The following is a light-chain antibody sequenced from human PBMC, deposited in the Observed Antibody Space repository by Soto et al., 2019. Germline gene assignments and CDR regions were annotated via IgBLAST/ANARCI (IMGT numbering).Light chain of an antibody. CDR1: SSDFGGYNY. J-gene: IGLJ2*01. CDR2: EVS. Sequence: QSALTQPASVSGSPGQSITISCTGTSSDFGGYNYVSWYQQHPDKAPKLMIYEVSNRPSGVSNRFSGSKSGNTASLTISGLQAEDEADYYCSSYTSSSTPYVVFGGGTKLTVL. V-gene: IGLV2-14*01. CDR3: SSYTSSSTPYVV.